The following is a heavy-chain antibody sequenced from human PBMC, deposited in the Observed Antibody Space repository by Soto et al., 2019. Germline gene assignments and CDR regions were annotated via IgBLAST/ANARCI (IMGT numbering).Heavy chain of an antibody. D-gene: IGHD1-20*01. CDR2: VFYTGFT. CDR1: GGSISGSYYY. V-gene: IGHV4-39*01. CDR3: ATSQKGYNWNYFDH. J-gene: IGHJ4*02. Sequence: PSETLSLTCAVSGGSISGSYYYWAWLRQSPGKGPEWIGSVFYTGFTSYHPSLESRVSVSVDTSKSQFSLKLSAVTAADTAVYYCATSQKGYNWNYFDHWGQGALVTVS.